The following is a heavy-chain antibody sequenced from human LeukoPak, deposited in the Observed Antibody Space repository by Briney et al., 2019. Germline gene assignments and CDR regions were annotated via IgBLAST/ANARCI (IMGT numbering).Heavy chain of an antibody. Sequence: GASVKVSCKASGYTFTSYDINWVRQATGQGLEWMGWMNPNSGNTGYAQKFQGRVTMTRNTSISTAYMELSSLTSEDTAVYYCASDYGGNYYFDYWGQGTLVTVSS. CDR2: MNPNSGNT. J-gene: IGHJ4*02. CDR3: ASDYGGNYYFDY. V-gene: IGHV1-8*01. CDR1: GYTFTSYD. D-gene: IGHD4-23*01.